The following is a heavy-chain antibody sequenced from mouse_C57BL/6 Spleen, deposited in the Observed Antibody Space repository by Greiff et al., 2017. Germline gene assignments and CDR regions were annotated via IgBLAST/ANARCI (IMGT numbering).Heavy chain of an antibody. CDR1: GFSLSTSGMG. J-gene: IGHJ4*01. V-gene: IGHV8-12*01. CDR3: ARRGDYYGSSHAMDY. CDR2: IYWDDDK. D-gene: IGHD1-1*01. Sequence: QVTLKESGPGILQSSQTLSLTCSFSGFSLSTSGMGVSWIRQPSGKGLEWLAHIYWDDDKRYNPSLKSRLTISKDTSRNQVFLKITSVDTAATATYYCARRGDYYGSSHAMDYWGQGTSVTVSS.